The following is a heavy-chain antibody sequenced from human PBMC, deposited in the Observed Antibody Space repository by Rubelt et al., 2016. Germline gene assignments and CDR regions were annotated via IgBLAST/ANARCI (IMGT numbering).Heavy chain of an antibody. Sequence: QVQLVQSGAEVKKPGASVKVSCKASGYTFTSYAMHWVRQAPGQRLEWMGWINAGNGNTKSSQKFQGRVTITRETSASTAYMELSSLRSEDTAVYYCARGDIVVVVAASNPLDYWGQGTLVTVSS. CDR3: ARGDIVVVVAASNPLDY. J-gene: IGHJ4*02. V-gene: IGHV1-3*01. CDR2: INAGNGNT. CDR1: GYTFTSYA. D-gene: IGHD2-15*01.